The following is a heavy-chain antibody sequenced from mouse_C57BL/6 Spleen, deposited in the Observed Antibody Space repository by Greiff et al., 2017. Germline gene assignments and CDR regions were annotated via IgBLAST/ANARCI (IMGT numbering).Heavy chain of an antibody. V-gene: IGHV1-26*01. Sequence: VQLKQSGPELVKPGASVKISCKASGYTFTDYYMNWVKQSHGKSLEWIGDINPNNGGTSYNQKFKGKATLTVDKSSSTAYMELRSLTSEDSAVYYCARNYYGTGYAMDYWGQGTSVTVSS. CDR1: GYTFTDYY. J-gene: IGHJ4*01. CDR2: INPNNGGT. D-gene: IGHD2-1*01. CDR3: ARNYYGTGYAMDY.